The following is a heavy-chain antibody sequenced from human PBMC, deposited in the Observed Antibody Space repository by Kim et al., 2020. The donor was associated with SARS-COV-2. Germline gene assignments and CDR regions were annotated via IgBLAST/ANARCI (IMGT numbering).Heavy chain of an antibody. CDR1: GGSISSSSYY. CDR3: AREMVRGVLGY. D-gene: IGHD3-10*01. J-gene: IGHJ4*02. V-gene: IGHV4-39*02. CDR2: IYYSGST. Sequence: SETLSLTCTVSGGSISSSSYYWGWIRQPPGKGLEWIGSIYYSGSTYYNPSLKSRVTISVDTSKNQFSLKLSSVTAADTAVYYCAREMVRGVLGYWGQGTLVTVSS.